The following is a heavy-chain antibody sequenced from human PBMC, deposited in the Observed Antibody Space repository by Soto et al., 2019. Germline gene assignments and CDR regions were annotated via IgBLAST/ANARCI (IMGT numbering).Heavy chain of an antibody. CDR2: INHSGST. Sequence: QVQLQQWGAGLLKPSETLSLTCAVYGGSFSGYYWSWIRQPPGKGLEWIGEINHSGSTNYNPSLKSRVTRSVDTAKNQFSVKLSSVTAADTAVYYCARGEAYYYGSGSYYGGYYYYYGMDVWGQGTTVTVSS. D-gene: IGHD3-10*01. J-gene: IGHJ6*02. CDR3: ARGEAYYYGSGSYYGGYYYYYGMDV. V-gene: IGHV4-34*01. CDR1: GGSFSGYY.